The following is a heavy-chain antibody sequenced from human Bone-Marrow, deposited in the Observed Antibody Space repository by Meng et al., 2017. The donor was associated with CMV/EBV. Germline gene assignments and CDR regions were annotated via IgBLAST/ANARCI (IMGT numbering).Heavy chain of an antibody. V-gene: IGHV4-59*12. Sequence: SETLSLTCTVSGGSISSYYWSWIRQPPGKGLEWIGYIYYSGSTNYNPSLKSRVTISVDTSKNQFSLKLSSVTAADTAVYYCARVGYCTNGLCLYPSFFDYWGQGTLVTVSS. CDR2: IYYSGST. CDR1: GGSISSYY. CDR3: ARVGYCTNGLCLYPSFFDY. J-gene: IGHJ4*02. D-gene: IGHD2-8*01.